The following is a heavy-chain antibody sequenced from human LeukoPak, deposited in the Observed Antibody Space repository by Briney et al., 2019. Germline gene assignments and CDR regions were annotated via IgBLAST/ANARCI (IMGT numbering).Heavy chain of an antibody. Sequence: SETLSLTCTVSGGSISSYYWSWIRQPAGKGLEWLGHVYASGNTYYNPSLKSRVTVSVDTSKNQFSLKVSSVTAADTAVYYCARLKAEGGLDYWGQGALVTVSS. V-gene: IGHV4-4*07. CDR3: ARLKAEGGLDY. CDR2: VYASGNT. J-gene: IGHJ4*02. CDR1: GGSISSYY. D-gene: IGHD3-16*01.